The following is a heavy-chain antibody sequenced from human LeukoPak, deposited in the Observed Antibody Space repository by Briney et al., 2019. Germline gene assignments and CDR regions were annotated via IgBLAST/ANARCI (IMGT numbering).Heavy chain of an antibody. CDR1: GGSFSGYY. V-gene: IGHV4-34*01. Sequence: SETLSLTCAVYGGSFSGYYWSWIRQPPGKGLEWIGEINHSGSTNYNPSLKSGVTISVDTSKNQFSLKLRSVTAADTAVYYCAGGNDITMVRGVMATWFDPWGQGTLVTVSS. CDR3: AGGNDITMVRGVMATWFDP. D-gene: IGHD3-10*01. CDR2: INHSGST. J-gene: IGHJ5*02.